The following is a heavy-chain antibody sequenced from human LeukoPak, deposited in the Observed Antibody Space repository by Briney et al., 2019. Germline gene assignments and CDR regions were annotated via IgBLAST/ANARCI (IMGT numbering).Heavy chain of an antibody. J-gene: IGHJ4*02. Sequence: PGGSLRLSCAASGFTFSSYSMNWVRQAPGKGLEWVAFIRYDGSNKYYADSVKGRFTISRDNSKNTLYLQMNSLRAEDTAVYYCAKDRIQLWLVDYWGQGTLVTVSS. D-gene: IGHD5-18*01. CDR1: GFTFSSYS. V-gene: IGHV3-30*02. CDR3: AKDRIQLWLVDY. CDR2: IRYDGSNK.